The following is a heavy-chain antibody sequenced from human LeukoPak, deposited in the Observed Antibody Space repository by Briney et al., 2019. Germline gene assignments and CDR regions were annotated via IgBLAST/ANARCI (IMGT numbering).Heavy chain of an antibody. CDR2: ISSSSSYI. CDR1: GFTFDDYA. V-gene: IGHV3-21*01. J-gene: IGHJ6*02. CDR3: ARSGRRGNYYYGMDV. Sequence: GGSLRLSCAASGFTFDDYAMHWVRQAPGKGLEWVSSISSSSSYIYYADSVKGRFTISRDNAKNSLYLQMNSLRAEDTAVYYCARSGRRGNYYYGMDVWGQGTTVTVSS. D-gene: IGHD3-10*01.